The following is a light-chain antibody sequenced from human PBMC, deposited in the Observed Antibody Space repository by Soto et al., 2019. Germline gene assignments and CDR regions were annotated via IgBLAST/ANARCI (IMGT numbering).Light chain of an antibody. J-gene: IGKJ4*01. Sequence: DIVMTQTPLSLHVTPGEPASISCGSSQSLLDSDDGNTYLDWYLQKPGQSPQLLIYTVSYRAAGVPDRFSGSGSGTDFTLKISRVEAEDVVVYYCMQRIEFPLTFGGGTKVEIK. V-gene: IGKV2-40*01. CDR2: TVS. CDR3: MQRIEFPLT. CDR1: QSLLDSDDGNTY.